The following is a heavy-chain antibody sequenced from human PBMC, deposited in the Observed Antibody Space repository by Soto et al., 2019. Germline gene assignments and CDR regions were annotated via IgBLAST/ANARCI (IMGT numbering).Heavy chain of an antibody. Sequence: GESLKISCKGSGYSFTSYWISWVRQMPGKGLEWMGRIDPSDSYTNYGPSFQGHVTISADKSISTAYLQWSSLKASDTAMYYCARPRIHGYGDFYGMDVWGQGTTVTVSS. CDR2: IDPSDSYT. CDR1: GYSFTSYW. J-gene: IGHJ6*02. V-gene: IGHV5-10-1*01. D-gene: IGHD4-17*01. CDR3: ARPRIHGYGDFYGMDV.